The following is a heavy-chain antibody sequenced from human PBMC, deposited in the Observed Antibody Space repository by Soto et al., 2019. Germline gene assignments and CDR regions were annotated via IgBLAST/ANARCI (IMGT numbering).Heavy chain of an antibody. J-gene: IGHJ4*02. D-gene: IGHD6-13*01. CDR3: AKDLVNTSSWPAD. V-gene: IGHV3-30*18. Sequence: HVQLVESGGGVVQPGRSLRLSCAVSGFNFSSYGMHWVRQAPGKGLEWVAVISYDGSHKASADSVKGRIAISRDNSKNTLFLTMNNLSEEHTSVYCCAKDLVNTSSWPADWGQGTLVTVSS. CDR1: GFNFSSYG. CDR2: ISYDGSHK.